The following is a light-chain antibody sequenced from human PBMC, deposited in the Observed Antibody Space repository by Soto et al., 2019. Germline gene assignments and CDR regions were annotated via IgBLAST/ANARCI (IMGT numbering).Light chain of an antibody. J-gene: IGLJ2*01. CDR2: EVS. CDR3: SSYAGSNDLV. V-gene: IGLV2-8*01. CDR1: SSDVGGYNY. Sequence: QSALTQPPSASGSPGQSVTISCTGTSSDVGGYNYVSWYQQHPGKAPKLMIYEVSKRPSGGPDRCSGSKSGNTASLTVSGLQAEDEAAYYCSSYAGSNDLVFGGGTQLTVL.